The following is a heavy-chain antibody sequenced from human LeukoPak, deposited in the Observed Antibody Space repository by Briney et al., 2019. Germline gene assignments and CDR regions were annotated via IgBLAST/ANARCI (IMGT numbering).Heavy chain of an antibody. CDR2: INHSGNT. Sequence: SETLSLTCAVYGGSFSGYYWSWIRQPPGKELEWIGEINHSGNTNYNPSLKSRVTISVDTSKNQFSLKLSSVTAADTAVYYCARGKLNYYGSGSQRKGFSTSDYWGQGTLVTVSS. CDR1: GGSFSGYY. V-gene: IGHV4-34*01. CDR3: ARGKLNYYGSGSQRKGFSTSDY. J-gene: IGHJ4*02. D-gene: IGHD3-10*01.